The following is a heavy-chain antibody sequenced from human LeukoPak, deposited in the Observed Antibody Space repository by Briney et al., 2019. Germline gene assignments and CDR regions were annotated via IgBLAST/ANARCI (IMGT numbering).Heavy chain of an antibody. Sequence: ASVKVSCKASGYTFTDYYMHWVRQAPGQGLEWMGWSNPNSGGTQYAQKFQGRVTMTRDTSITTAYMELSSLTFDDTAAYYCARVKGGFGELSSFDYWGQGTLVTVSS. V-gene: IGHV1-2*02. CDR1: GYTFTDYY. J-gene: IGHJ4*02. CDR3: ARVKGGFGELSSFDY. D-gene: IGHD3-10*01. CDR2: SNPNSGGT.